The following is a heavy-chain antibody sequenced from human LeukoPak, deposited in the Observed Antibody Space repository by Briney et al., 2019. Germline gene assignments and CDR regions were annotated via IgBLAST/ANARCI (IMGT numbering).Heavy chain of an antibody. CDR2: IYYSGST. D-gene: IGHD3-10*01. Sequence: PSETLSLTCTVSGGSISSSSYYWGWIRQPPGKGLEWIGSIYYSGSTYYNPSLKSRVTISVDTSKNQFSLKLSSVSAADTAVYYCARGSYGWGSYYKYGMDVWGKGTTVTVSS. CDR1: GGSISSSSYY. J-gene: IGHJ6*04. CDR3: ARGSYGWGSYYKYGMDV. V-gene: IGHV4-39*01.